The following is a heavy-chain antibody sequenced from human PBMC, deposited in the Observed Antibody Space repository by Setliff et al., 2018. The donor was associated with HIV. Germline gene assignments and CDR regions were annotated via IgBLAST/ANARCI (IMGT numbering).Heavy chain of an antibody. CDR3: ARDHQTMLWLDY. V-gene: IGHV1-69*10. CDR1: GDTFSTYV. D-gene: IGHD2-21*01. CDR2: VTPILHTT. J-gene: IGHJ4*02. Sequence: SVKVSCKSSGDTFSTYVFTWVRQAPGQGLEWMGGVTPILHTTNYAQKFQGRVTITADISTRTVYMELSSLTSEDTAIYYCARDHQTMLWLDYWGQGTLVPSPQ.